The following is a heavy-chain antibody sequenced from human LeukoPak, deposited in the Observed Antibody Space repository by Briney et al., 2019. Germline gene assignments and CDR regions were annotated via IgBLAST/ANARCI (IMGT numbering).Heavy chain of an antibody. CDR2: ISSSSSYI. CDR1: GFTFGSYS. J-gene: IGHJ6*04. V-gene: IGHV3-21*01. D-gene: IGHD3-10*01. CDR3: ARRRYGSGSHYYYGMDV. Sequence: GGSLRLSCAASGFTFGSYSMSWVRQAPGKGLEWVSSISSSSSYIYYADSVKGRFTISRDNAKNSLYLQMNSLRAEDTAVYYCARRRYGSGSHYYYGMDVWGKGTTVTVSS.